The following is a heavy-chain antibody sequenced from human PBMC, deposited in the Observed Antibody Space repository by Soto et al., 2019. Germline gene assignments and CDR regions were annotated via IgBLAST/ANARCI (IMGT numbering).Heavy chain of an antibody. J-gene: IGHJ3*02. CDR2: IYPVDSDT. V-gene: IGHV5-51*01. CDR1: GYRFSSYW. Sequence: GESLRISCKGSGYRFSSYWIGWVRQMPGKGLEWMGIIYPVDSDTRYSPSFQGQVTISADKSISTAYLQWSSVKASDTAMYYCARLLFYFDSSGYGFDIWGPGTMVNVSS. D-gene: IGHD3-22*01. CDR3: ARLLFYFDSSGYGFDI.